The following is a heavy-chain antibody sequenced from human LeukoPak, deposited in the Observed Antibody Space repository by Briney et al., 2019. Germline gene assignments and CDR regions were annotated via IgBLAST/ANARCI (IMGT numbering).Heavy chain of an antibody. V-gene: IGHV3-30*18. J-gene: IGHJ4*02. CDR3: AKDRRRGLLTVLDY. CDR2: ISYDGSNK. CDR1: GFTFSSYG. Sequence: GGSLRLSCAASGFTFSSYGMHWVRQAPGKGLEWVAVISYDGSNKYYADSVKGRFTISRDNSKNTLYLQMNSLRAEDTAVYYCAKDRRRGLLTVLDYWGQGTLVTVSS. D-gene: IGHD1-26*01.